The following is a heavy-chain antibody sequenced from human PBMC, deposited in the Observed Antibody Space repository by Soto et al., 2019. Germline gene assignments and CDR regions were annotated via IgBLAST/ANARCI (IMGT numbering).Heavy chain of an antibody. D-gene: IGHD5-12*01. CDR3: TTGRGGSAYVPGAY. CDR2: IKTNIDGGAT. V-gene: IGHV3-15*07. Sequence: EVQLVESGGGLVKPGGSLRLSCAASGFSFTSAWMNWVRQIPGKGLEWVGRIKTNIDGGATDYSATVKGRFTISRDDSKDTVYLQMSSLKTEDTAVYYCTTGRGGSAYVPGAYWGQGALVTVSS. J-gene: IGHJ4*02. CDR1: GFSFTSAW.